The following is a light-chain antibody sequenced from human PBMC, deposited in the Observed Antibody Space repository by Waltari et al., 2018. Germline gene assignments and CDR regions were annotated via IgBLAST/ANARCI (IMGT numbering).Light chain of an antibody. J-gene: IGKJ1*01. V-gene: IGKV3-20*01. CDR3: QKYGTLPAT. Sequence: EIVLTQSPGTLSLSQGERATLSCRASQSVSRWLAWYQQKPGQPPRLLIYGASSRANGIPDRFSGSGSGTDFSLTISRLEPEDSAVYYCQKYGTLPATFGQGTKVEVK. CDR2: GAS. CDR1: QSVSRW.